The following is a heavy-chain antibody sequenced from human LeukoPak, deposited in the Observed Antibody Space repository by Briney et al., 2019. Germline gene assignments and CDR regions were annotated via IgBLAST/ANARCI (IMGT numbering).Heavy chain of an antibody. J-gene: IGHJ6*03. V-gene: IGHV3-23*01. CDR2: IRGCGGST. CDR1: VFIFRIFD. Sequence: PGGSLSLFCAFSVFIFRIFDMSWVRQAPGKALVWVLAIRGCGGSTYYADSVKGRFTIARDNSKNALYLQMNSLRAEDTAVYYCANDYDFWSGYYHYYYYMDVWGKGTTVTVSS. CDR3: ANDYDFWSGYYHYYYYMDV. D-gene: IGHD3-3*01.